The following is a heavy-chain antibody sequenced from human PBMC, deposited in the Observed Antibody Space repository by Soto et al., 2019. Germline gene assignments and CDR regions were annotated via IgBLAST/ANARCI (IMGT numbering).Heavy chain of an antibody. J-gene: IGHJ4*02. D-gene: IGHD2-8*01. CDR1: GASITSGGSY. CDR3: ARLRGRMVYFDY. CDR2: IYYSGST. V-gene: IGHV4-31*03. Sequence: QVQLQESGPGLVKPSQTLSLTCSVSGASITSGGSYWTWIRQHPGKGLEWIGNIYYSGSTYYNPSLKSRVTTSVDTSKNQFSLKLSSVTAADTAVYYCARLRGRMVYFDYWGQGTLVTVSS.